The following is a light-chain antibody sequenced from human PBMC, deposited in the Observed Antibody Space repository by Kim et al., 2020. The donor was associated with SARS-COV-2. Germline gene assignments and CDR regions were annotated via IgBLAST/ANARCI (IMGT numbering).Light chain of an antibody. CDR3: QVWDSSTYV. CDR1: NIGSKN. J-gene: IGLJ1*01. Sequence: VGLGQTARITCGGNNIGSKNVHWYQQKPGQAPVLVIYRDSNRPSGIPERVSGSNSGNTATLTISRAQAGDEADYYCQVWDSSTYVFGTGTKVTVL. V-gene: IGLV3-9*01. CDR2: RDS.